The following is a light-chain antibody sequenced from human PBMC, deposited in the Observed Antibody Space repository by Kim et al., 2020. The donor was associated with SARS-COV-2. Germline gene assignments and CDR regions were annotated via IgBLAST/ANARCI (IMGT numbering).Light chain of an antibody. CDR3: SSYASSNNVV. CDR2: EVT. Sequence: QSVLTQPSSMSGAPGQSITISCTGTSGDVGGYDYVSWYQQHPGKAPKLMIYEVTKRPSGVSNRFSGSKSGNTASLTISGLQADDEADYYCSSYASSNNVVFGGGTQLTVL. V-gene: IGLV2-14*01. J-gene: IGLJ2*01. CDR1: SGDVGGYDY.